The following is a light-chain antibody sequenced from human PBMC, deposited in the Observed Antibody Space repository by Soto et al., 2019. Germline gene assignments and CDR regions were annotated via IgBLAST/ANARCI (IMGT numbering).Light chain of an antibody. CDR2: EAS. CDR3: QQYGSSST. V-gene: IGKV3-20*01. Sequence: ETVMTQSPATLSVSPGERATLSCRASQNVRSDYLAWYRQSPGQPPRLLIFEASSRAPGIPDRFSGSGSGTDLTLTTRRLDTEDFAVSYCQQYGSSSTFGQGTKVDI. CDR1: QNVRSDY. J-gene: IGKJ1*01.